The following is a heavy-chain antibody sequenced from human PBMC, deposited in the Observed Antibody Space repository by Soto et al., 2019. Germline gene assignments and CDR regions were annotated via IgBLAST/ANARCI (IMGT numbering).Heavy chain of an antibody. CDR2: IGSSGSYT. V-gene: IGHV3-21*01. Sequence: GGSLRLSCAASGFTFSSYSINWVRQAPGKGLEWVSSIGSSGSYTYYADSLKGRLVISRDNAKNSVSLQINSLRAEDTAVYYCARDQVGMDVWGQGTPVTVSS. CDR1: GFTFSSYS. CDR3: ARDQVGMDV. J-gene: IGHJ6*02.